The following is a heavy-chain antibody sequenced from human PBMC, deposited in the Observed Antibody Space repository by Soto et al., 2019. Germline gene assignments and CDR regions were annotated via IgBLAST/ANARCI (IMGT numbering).Heavy chain of an antibody. J-gene: IGHJ5*02. D-gene: IGHD2-8*01. V-gene: IGHV3-48*02. CDR3: ARDNGMAGSFDP. CDR2: ITGSSATR. Sequence: GGSLRLSCAASGFTFSAYSMNWVRQAPGKGLEWVSYITGSSATRYCADSVKGRFTISRDNAKNSLYLQMNSLRDEDTAVYYCARDNGMAGSFDPWGQGTLVTVSS. CDR1: GFTFSAYS.